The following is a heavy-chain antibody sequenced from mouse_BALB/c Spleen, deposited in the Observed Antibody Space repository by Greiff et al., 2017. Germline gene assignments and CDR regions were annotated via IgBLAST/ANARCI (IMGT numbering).Heavy chain of an antibody. CDR1: GFSLTDYG. V-gene: IGHV2-6-5*01. Sequence: VQLQQSGPGLVAPSQSLSITCTVSGFSLTDYGVSWIRQPPGKGLEWLGVIWGGGSTYYNSALKSRLSISKDNSKSQVFLKMNSLQTDDTAMYYCAKEGKSTMITTGGRAMDYWGQGTSVTVSS. CDR2: IWGGGST. J-gene: IGHJ4*01. CDR3: AKEGKSTMITTGGRAMDY. D-gene: IGHD2-4*01.